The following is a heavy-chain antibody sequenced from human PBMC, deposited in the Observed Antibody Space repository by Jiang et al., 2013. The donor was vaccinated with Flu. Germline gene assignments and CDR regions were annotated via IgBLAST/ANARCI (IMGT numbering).Heavy chain of an antibody. CDR3: ARGEFCTTTSCYGSPFDY. Sequence: GRSLRLSCAASGFTSETMAYTGSAWLQARDVEWVADISYDGSEKYYADSVKGRFTISRDNSKNTLSLQMNSLKVEDTAVYYCARGEFCTTTSCYGSPFDYWGQGTLVTVSS. CDR1: GFTSETMA. D-gene: IGHD2-2*01. J-gene: IGHJ4*02. V-gene: IGHV3-33*05. CDR2: ISYDGSEK.